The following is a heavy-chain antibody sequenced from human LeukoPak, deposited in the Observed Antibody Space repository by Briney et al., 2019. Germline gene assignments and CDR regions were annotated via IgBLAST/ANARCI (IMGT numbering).Heavy chain of an antibody. CDR1: GGSISSSSYY. V-gene: IGHV4-39*01. CDR2: IYYSGST. J-gene: IGHJ2*01. CDR3: ARQRLAVAGTWYFDL. D-gene: IGHD6-19*01. Sequence: SETLSLTCTASGGSISSSSYYWGWIRQPPGKGLEWIGSIYYSGSTYYNPSLKSRVTISVDTSKNQFSLKLSSVTAADTAVYYRARQRLAVAGTWYFDLWGRGTLVTVSS.